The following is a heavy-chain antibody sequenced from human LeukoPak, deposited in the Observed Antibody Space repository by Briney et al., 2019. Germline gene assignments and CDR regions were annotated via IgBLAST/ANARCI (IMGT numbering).Heavy chain of an antibody. CDR3: AKDIAGFGELLDY. J-gene: IGHJ4*02. V-gene: IGHV3-43*02. CDR2: ISGDGGST. CDR1: GVTLYDYA. D-gene: IGHD3-10*01. Sequence: GGSLRLSCAASGVTLYDYATHCGRAAPGKGLEWVSLISGDGGSTSYADSVKGRFTISRDNSKNSLYLQMNSLRTEDTALYYCAKDIAGFGELLDYWGQGTLVTVSS.